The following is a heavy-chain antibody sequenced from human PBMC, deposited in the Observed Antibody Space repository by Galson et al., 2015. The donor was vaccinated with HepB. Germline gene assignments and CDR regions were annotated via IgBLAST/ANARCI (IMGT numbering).Heavy chain of an antibody. D-gene: IGHD2-2*01. CDR1: GYTFTSYA. CDR3: ARDTSCYFLHCGMDV. J-gene: IGHJ6*02. V-gene: IGHV7-4-1*02. Sequence: SVKVSCKASGYTFTSYAMNWVRQAPGQGLEWMGWINTNTGNPTYAQGFTGRFVFSLDTSVSTAYLQISSLKAEDTAVYYCARDTSCYFLHCGMDVWGQGTTVTVSS. CDR2: INTNTGNP.